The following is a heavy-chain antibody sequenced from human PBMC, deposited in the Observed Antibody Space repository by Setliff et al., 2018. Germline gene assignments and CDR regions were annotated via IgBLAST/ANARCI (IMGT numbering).Heavy chain of an antibody. Sequence: GGSLRLSCAASGFTFRSDWMSWVRQAPGKGLEWVANIRPDGSEKYYVDSVRGRFTISRDNSKQSLYLQMNSLRVEDTAVYYCARGGSYPDYGGQGTVVTVSS. J-gene: IGHJ4*02. CDR3: ARGGSYPDY. CDR2: IRPDGSEK. D-gene: IGHD3-16*01. V-gene: IGHV3-7*01. CDR1: GFTFRSDW.